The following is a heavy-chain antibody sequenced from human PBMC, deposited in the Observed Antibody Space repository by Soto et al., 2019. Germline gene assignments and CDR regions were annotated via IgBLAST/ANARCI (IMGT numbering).Heavy chain of an antibody. CDR3: AKEPGEPRDPPLSNWFDP. CDR1: GFTFSNSG. J-gene: IGHJ5*02. D-gene: IGHD3-16*01. Sequence: QVQLVESGGGVVQPGRSLRLSCAASGFTFSNSGFHWVRQAPDKGLEWVAVISYDGRHKYYTDSVNGRFTISRDNSKNTVSLQMNNLRPDDTAVYYWAKEPGEPRDPPLSNWFDPWGLGTLVTVSS. CDR2: ISYDGRHK. V-gene: IGHV3-30*18.